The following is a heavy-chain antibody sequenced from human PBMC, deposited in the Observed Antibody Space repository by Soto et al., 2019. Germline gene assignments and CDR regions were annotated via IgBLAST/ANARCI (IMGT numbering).Heavy chain of an antibody. CDR3: ARAASFYYDNTGYYHFDY. CDR2: INHSGST. J-gene: IGHJ4*02. Sequence: SETLSLTCAVYGGSFSGYYWTWIRQPPGTGLEWIGEINHSGSTNYNPSLKSRVIISVDTSKNQFSLRLRSVTAADTAVYYCARAASFYYDNTGYYHFDYWGQGSLVTVSS. V-gene: IGHV4-34*01. D-gene: IGHD3-22*01. CDR1: GGSFSGYY.